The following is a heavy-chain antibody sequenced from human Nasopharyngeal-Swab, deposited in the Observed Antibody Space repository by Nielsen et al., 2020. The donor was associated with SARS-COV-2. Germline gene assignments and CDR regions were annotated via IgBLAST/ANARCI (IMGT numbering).Heavy chain of an antibody. CDR2: IIPILGIA. V-gene: IGHV1-69*04. J-gene: IGHJ6*02. CDR1: GGTFSSYA. CDR3: ARSHCSGGSCYVTGYYYGMDV. Sequence: SVKVSCKASGGTFSSYAISWVRQAPGQGLEGRGRIIPILGIANYAQKFQGRVTITADKSTSTAYMELSSLRSEDTAVYYCARSHCSGGSCYVTGYYYGMDVWGQGTTVTVSS. D-gene: IGHD2-15*01.